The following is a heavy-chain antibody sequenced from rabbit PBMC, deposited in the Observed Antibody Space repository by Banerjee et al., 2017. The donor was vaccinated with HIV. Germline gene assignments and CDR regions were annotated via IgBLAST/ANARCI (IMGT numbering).Heavy chain of an antibody. CDR2: IYAGSSGST. V-gene: IGHV1S40*01. J-gene: IGHJ4*01. CDR1: GFSFSSSYW. CDR3: ARDAGTTYYSGYFNL. Sequence: QSLEESGGDLVKPGASLTLTCTASGFSFSSSYWISWVRQAPGKGLEWIACIYAGSSGSTYYASWAKGRFTISKTSSTTVTLQMTSLTAADTATYFCARDAGTTYYSGYFNLWGPGTLVTVS. D-gene: IGHD8-1*01.